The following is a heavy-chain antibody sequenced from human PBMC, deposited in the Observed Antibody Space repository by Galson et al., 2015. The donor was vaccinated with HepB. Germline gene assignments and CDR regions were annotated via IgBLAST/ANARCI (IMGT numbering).Heavy chain of an antibody. J-gene: IGHJ6*02. CDR2: INQDGSST. CDR3: ARRISSVRGIITKPDYYYGMDV. D-gene: IGHD3-10*01. Sequence: SLRLSCAASGFTFSSYWMNWVRQAPGKGLEWVAHINQDGSSTYYVDSVTGRFTISRDNAKASVYLQLDSLRAEDTAVYYCARRISSVRGIITKPDYYYGMDVWGQGTTVTVAS. CDR1: GFTFSSYW. V-gene: IGHV3-7*03.